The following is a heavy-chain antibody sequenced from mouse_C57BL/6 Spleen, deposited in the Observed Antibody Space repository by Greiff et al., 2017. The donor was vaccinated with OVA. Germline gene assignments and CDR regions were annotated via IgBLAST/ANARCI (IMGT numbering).Heavy chain of an antibody. V-gene: IGHV1-15*01. CDR1: GYTFTDYE. Sequence: VKLQESGAELVRPGASVTLSCKASGYTFTDYEMHWVKQTPVHGLEWIGAIDPETGGTAYNQKFKGKAILTADKSSSTAYMELRSLTSEDSAVYYCTRRGYYGNYASYYFDYWGQGTTLTVSS. D-gene: IGHD2-1*01. CDR2: IDPETGGT. J-gene: IGHJ2*01. CDR3: TRRGYYGNYASYYFDY.